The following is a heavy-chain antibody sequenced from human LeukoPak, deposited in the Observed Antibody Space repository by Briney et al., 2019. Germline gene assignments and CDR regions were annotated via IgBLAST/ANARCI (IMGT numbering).Heavy chain of an antibody. CDR2: ISSSGSTV. CDR3: ATSELDYGDYGGAFDI. D-gene: IGHD4-17*01. J-gene: IGHJ3*02. CDR1: GFTFSSYE. Sequence: GGSLRLSCAASGFTFSSYEMNWVRQAPGKGLEWVSYISSSGSTVYYADSVKGRFTISRDNAKNSLYLQMNSLRAEDTAVYYCATSELDYGDYGGAFDIWGQGTMVTVSS. V-gene: IGHV3-48*03.